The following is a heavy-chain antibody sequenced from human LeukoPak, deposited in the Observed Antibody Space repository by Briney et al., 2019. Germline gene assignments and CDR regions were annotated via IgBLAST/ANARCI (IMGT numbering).Heavy chain of an antibody. J-gene: IGHJ4*02. Sequence: GSLRLSCAASGFTFSDYAMHWVRQAPGKGREWVAVIWFDGSETYYSDSVMGRFTISRDKSKNTLFLKMNSMRADDTAVYYCAKDNMDTSSCLDYWGQGNLVTVSS. CDR3: AKDNMDTSSCLDY. CDR2: IWFDGSET. D-gene: IGHD5-18*01. V-gene: IGHV3-33*03. CDR1: GFTFSDYA.